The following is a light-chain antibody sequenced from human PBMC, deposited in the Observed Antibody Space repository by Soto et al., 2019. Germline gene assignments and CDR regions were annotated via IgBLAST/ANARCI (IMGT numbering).Light chain of an antibody. V-gene: IGKV1-5*03. CDR1: QSISSL. CDR2: KAS. J-gene: IGKJ5*01. Sequence: DIQMTQSPSTLSASVGDRVTLTCRASQSISSLLAWYQQRPGRAPTLLIYKASTLESGVPSRFSGSGSGTEFTLTISSLQPDDLATYYCQQYNSYPLTFGQGTRLEIK. CDR3: QQYNSYPLT.